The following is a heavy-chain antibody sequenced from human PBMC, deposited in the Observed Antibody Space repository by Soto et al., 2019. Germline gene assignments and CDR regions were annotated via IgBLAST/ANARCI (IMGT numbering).Heavy chain of an antibody. J-gene: IGHJ5*02. CDR1: GFTFSSYG. CDR2: IGYDGSNK. Sequence: QVQLVESGGGVVQPGRSLRLSCAASGFTFSSYGMHWVRQAPGKGLEWVAVIGYDGSNKYYADSVKGQFTISRDNSKNTLYLQMNSLRAEETAVYYCARGAYDSSGYRNWFDPWGQGTLVPVSS. D-gene: IGHD3-22*01. CDR3: ARGAYDSSGYRNWFDP. V-gene: IGHV3-33*01.